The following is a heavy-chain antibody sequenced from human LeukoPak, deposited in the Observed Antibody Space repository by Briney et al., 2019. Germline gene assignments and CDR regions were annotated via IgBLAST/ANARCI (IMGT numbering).Heavy chain of an antibody. J-gene: IGHJ4*02. V-gene: IGHV3-21*01. CDR1: GFTFSSYS. CDR2: ISSSSSYI. D-gene: IGHD4-17*01. CDR3: ARDFLQDHYGDYDPSYYFDY. Sequence: GGSLRLSCAASGFTFSSYSMNWVRQAPGKRLEWVSSISSSSSYIYYADSVKGRFTISRDNAKNSLYLQMNSLRAEDTAVYYCARDFLQDHYGDYDPSYYFDYWGQGTLVTVSS.